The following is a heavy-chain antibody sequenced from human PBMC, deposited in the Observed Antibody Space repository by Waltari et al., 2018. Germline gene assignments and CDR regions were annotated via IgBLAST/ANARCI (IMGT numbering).Heavy chain of an antibody. Sequence: EVQLVESGGGLVQPGGSLRLSCAASGFTFSSYEMNWVRPAPGKGLEWVSYISSSGSTIYYADSVKGRFTISRDNAKNSLYLQMNSLRAEDTAVYYCARDGQLVRPGYYYYGMDVWGQGTTVTVSS. CDR1: GFTFSSYE. D-gene: IGHD6-6*01. V-gene: IGHV3-48*03. CDR2: ISSSGSTI. CDR3: ARDGQLVRPGYYYYGMDV. J-gene: IGHJ6*02.